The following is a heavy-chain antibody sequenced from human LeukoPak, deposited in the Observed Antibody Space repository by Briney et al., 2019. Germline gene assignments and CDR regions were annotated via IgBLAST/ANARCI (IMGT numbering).Heavy chain of an antibody. CDR2: ISGGGAYT. V-gene: IGHV3-23*01. D-gene: IGHD6-19*01. CDR1: GFTFSSFA. J-gene: IGHJ4*02. Sequence: GGSLRLSCVGSGFTFSSFAMSWVRQAPGKGMEWVSSISGGGAYTYYADSVKGRFTISRDDSKNMQFLQMNSLRSEDTAVYFCAKRITVAAGFYFGSWGQGTLVTVSS. CDR3: AKRITVAAGFYFGS.